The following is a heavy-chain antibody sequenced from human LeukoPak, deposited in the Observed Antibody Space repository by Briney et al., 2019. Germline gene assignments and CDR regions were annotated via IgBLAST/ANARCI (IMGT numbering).Heavy chain of an antibody. J-gene: IGHJ4*02. V-gene: IGHV3-30*02. D-gene: IGHD3-10*01. CDR1: GFTFSSYG. CDR3: AKDPIRTMVRGVPTGY. Sequence: GGSLRLSCAASGFTFSSYGMHWVRQAPGKGLEWVAFIRYGGSNKYYADSVKGRFTISRDNSKNTLYLQMNSLRAEDTAVYYCAKDPIRTMVRGVPTGYWGQGTLVTVSS. CDR2: IRYGGSNK.